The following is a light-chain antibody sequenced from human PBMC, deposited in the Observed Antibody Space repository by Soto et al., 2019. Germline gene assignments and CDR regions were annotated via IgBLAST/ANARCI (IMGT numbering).Light chain of an antibody. J-gene: IGKJ1*01. CDR2: RAS. CDR1: QIISTY. CDR3: QQSYTSPPWT. V-gene: IGKV1-39*01. Sequence: DIQMTQSPSSLSASVGDRVTISCRASQIISTYLNWYQQKPGTAPRLLISRASSVKSGVPPRFSGSGSGRDFTLTSSSLRPEDIATYFCQQSYTSPPWTGGQGTKVEVK.